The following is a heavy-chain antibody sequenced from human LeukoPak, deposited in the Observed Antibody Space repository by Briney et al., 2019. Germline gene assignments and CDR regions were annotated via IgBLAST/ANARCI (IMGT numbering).Heavy chain of an antibody. CDR2: IYTSGST. V-gene: IGHV4-4*07. Sequence: PSETLSLTCTVSGGSISSYYWSWIRQPAGKGLEWIGRIYTSGSTNYNPSLKSRVTMSVDTSKNQISLKLSSVTAADTAVYYCARDRYYDSSGYKYNWFDPWGQGTLVTVSS. CDR1: GGSISSYY. D-gene: IGHD3-22*01. J-gene: IGHJ5*02. CDR3: ARDRYYDSSGYKYNWFDP.